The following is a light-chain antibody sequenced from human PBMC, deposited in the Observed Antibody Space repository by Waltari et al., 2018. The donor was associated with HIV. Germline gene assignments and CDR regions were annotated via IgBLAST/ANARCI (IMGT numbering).Light chain of an antibody. J-gene: IGKJ5*01. Sequence: DIQMTQSPSSLSASIGDRVTITCQASHDIIYYLNWYRQKPVKAPELLIYDASELEEGVQSRFSGSGSGTHFTFTINSLQSDDFAIYYCQQYDSLPITFGQGTRLDIK. V-gene: IGKV1-33*01. CDR1: HDIIYY. CDR3: QQYDSLPIT. CDR2: DAS.